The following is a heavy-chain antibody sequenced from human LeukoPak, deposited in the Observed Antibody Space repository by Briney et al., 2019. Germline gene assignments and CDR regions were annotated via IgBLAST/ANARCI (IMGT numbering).Heavy chain of an antibody. Sequence: ASVKVSCKASGGTFSSYAISWVRQAPGQGLEWMEGIIPIFGTANYAQKFQGRVTITADESTSTAYVELSSLRSEDTAVYYCARGLEIAARVSPDAFDIWGQGTMVTVSS. D-gene: IGHD6-6*01. J-gene: IGHJ3*02. CDR1: GGTFSSYA. CDR2: IIPIFGTA. CDR3: ARGLEIAARVSPDAFDI. V-gene: IGHV1-69*13.